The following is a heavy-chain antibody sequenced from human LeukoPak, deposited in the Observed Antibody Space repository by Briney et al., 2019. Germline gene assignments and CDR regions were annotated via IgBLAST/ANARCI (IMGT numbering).Heavy chain of an antibody. CDR2: INPSGGST. J-gene: IGHJ4*02. V-gene: IGHV1-46*01. D-gene: IGHD6-13*01. CDR1: GYTFTGYY. CDR3: ARDVKKQQLAL. Sequence: ASVKVSCKASGYTFTGYYMHWVRQAPGQGLEWMGIINPSGGSTSYAQKFQGRVTMTRDMSTSTVYMELSSLRSEDTAVYYCARDVKKQQLALWGQGTLVTVSS.